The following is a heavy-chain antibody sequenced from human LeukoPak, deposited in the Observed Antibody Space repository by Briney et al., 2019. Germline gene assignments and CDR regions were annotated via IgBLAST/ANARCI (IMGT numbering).Heavy chain of an antibody. CDR1: GFTFSSYW. CDR3: ASTRRDGYNYWAY. J-gene: IGHJ4*02. CDR2: INTDGSST. V-gene: IGHV3-74*01. Sequence: GGSLRLSCAASGFTFSSYWMHWVRQAPGKGLVWVSRINTDGSSTNYADSVKGRFTISRDNAKNTLYLQINSLRAEDTAVYYXASTRRDGYNYWAYWGQGTLVTVSS. D-gene: IGHD5-24*01.